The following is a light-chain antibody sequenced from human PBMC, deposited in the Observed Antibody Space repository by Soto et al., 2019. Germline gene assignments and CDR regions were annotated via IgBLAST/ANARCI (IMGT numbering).Light chain of an antibody. CDR3: QQFNSYPLT. CDR1: QAINSA. V-gene: IGKV1-13*02. J-gene: IGKJ4*01. Sequence: AIPLTQSPSSLSASVGDRVTITCRASQAINSALAWYQQQPGRGPKLLIYDASSLESGVPSRFSGSGSGTDFILTISSLQPEDFAAYYCQQFNSYPLTFGGGTEVEIK. CDR2: DAS.